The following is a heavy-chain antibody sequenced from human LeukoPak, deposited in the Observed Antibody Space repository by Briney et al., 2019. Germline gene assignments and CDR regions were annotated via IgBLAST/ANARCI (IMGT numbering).Heavy chain of an antibody. CDR3: ARDFWSGY. Sequence: GRSLRLSCAASGFTFSSYAMHWVRQAPGKGLEWVAVIWYDGSNKYYADSVKGRFTISRDNAKNSLYLQMNSLRAEDTAVYYCARDFWSGYWGQGTLVTVSS. CDR1: GFTFSSYA. J-gene: IGHJ4*02. V-gene: IGHV3-33*08. D-gene: IGHD3-3*01. CDR2: IWYDGSNK.